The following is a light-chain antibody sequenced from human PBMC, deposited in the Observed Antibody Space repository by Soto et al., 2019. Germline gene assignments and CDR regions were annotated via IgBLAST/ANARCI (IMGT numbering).Light chain of an antibody. CDR3: SSYRSNRDVL. J-gene: IGLJ2*01. Sequence: QSVLTQPASVSGSPGQSITISCTGTSSDVGGYNYVSWYQQHPGRVPKLMIYDVSNRPSGVSNRFSGSKSGNTASLTISGLQAEDEADYYCSSYRSNRDVLFGGGTKLTVL. CDR2: DVS. V-gene: IGLV2-14*01. CDR1: SSDVGGYNY.